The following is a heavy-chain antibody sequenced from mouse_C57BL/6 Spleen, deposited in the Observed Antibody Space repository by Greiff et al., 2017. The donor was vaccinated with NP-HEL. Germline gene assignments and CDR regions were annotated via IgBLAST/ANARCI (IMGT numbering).Heavy chain of an antibody. D-gene: IGHD1-1*01. J-gene: IGHJ2*01. CDR3: ARPGSSFYYFDY. CDR2: ISSGSSTI. CDR1: GFTFCDYG. Sequence: EVMLVESGGGLVKPGGSLKLSCAASGFTFCDYGMHWVRQAPEKGLEWVAYISSGSSTIYYADTVKGRFTISRDNAKNTLFLQMTSLRSEDTAMYYCARPGSSFYYFDYWGQGTTLTVSS. V-gene: IGHV5-17*01.